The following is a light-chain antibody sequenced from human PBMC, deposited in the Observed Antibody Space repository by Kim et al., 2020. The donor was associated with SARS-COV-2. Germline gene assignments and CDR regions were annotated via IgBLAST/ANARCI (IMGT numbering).Light chain of an antibody. CDR2: GKN. J-gene: IGLJ1*01. CDR1: SLRSYY. Sequence: LGQTVMITCQGDSLRSYYASWYQQKPRQAPVLVIYGKNNRPSAIPDRFSGSSSGNTASLTITGAQAEDEADYYCNSRDSSGNHYVFGTGTKVT. CDR3: NSRDSSGNHYV. V-gene: IGLV3-19*01.